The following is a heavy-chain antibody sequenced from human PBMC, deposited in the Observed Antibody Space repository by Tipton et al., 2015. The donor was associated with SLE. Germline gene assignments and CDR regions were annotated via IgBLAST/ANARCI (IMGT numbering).Heavy chain of an antibody. CDR2: ISGSGGTT. Sequence: GSLRLSCAGSGFIFSSFPMSWVRQAPGKGLEWVSTISGSGGTTYVADSVRGRFTISRDNSKNTLSLQMSSLRVEDTAVYYCAKDLYHSGWYQGHFEYWGQGTPVTVSS. CDR3: AKDLYHSGWYQGHFEY. J-gene: IGHJ4*02. D-gene: IGHD6-19*01. CDR1: GFIFSSFP. V-gene: IGHV3-23*01.